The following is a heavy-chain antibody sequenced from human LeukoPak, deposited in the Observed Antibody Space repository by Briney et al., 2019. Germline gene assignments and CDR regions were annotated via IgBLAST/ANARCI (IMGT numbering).Heavy chain of an antibody. V-gene: IGHV1-69*05. Sequence: SVKVSCKASGGTFSSYAISWVRQAPGQGLEWMGRIIPIFGTANYAQKFQGRVTITTDESTSTAYMELSSLRAEDTAVYYCARDRALSTGRAVAGTPLSDYYYMDVWGKGTTVTVSS. CDR3: ARDRALSTGRAVAGTPLSDYYYMDV. CDR2: IIPIFGTA. J-gene: IGHJ6*03. D-gene: IGHD6-19*01. CDR1: GGTFSSYA.